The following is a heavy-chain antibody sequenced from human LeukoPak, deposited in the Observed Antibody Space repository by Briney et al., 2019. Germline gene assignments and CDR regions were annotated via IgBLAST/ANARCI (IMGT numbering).Heavy chain of an antibody. D-gene: IGHD3-10*01. Sequence: GGSLRLSCAASGFTFSTYYMHWLRQGPGTGPVWVSRINTDGGTTTYADSVKGRFTISRDNSKNTLYLQMNSLRAEDTAVYYCAKDGLLWFGEPQTRDYWGQGALVTVSS. J-gene: IGHJ4*02. CDR1: GFTFSTYY. CDR2: INTDGGTT. V-gene: IGHV3-74*01. CDR3: AKDGLLWFGEPQTRDY.